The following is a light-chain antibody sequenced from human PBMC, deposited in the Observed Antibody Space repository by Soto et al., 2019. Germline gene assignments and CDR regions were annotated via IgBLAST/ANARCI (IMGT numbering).Light chain of an antibody. CDR1: QSIGSY. CDR3: QQSYSNPRT. V-gene: IGKV1-39*01. Sequence: DIQMTQSPSSLSASVGDRVTITCRASQSIGSYLYWYQQKPGKAPKLLIYGASSLHSGVPSRFGGSGSGTDFTLTISSLQPEDFATYFCQQSYSNPRTFGQGTKVDIK. CDR2: GAS. J-gene: IGKJ1*01.